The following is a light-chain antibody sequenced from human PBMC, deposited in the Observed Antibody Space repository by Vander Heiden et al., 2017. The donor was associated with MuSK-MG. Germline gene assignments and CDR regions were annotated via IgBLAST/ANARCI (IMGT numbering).Light chain of an antibody. CDR1: SSNIGNNY. Sequence: PGPKVTISCSGRSSNIGNNYVSWYQQLPGTAPKLLIYDNNKRPSGIPDRFSGSKPGTSATLGITGLQTGDEADYYCGTWDSSLSAVVFGGGTKLTVL. J-gene: IGLJ2*01. CDR2: DNN. CDR3: GTWDSSLSAVV. V-gene: IGLV1-51*01.